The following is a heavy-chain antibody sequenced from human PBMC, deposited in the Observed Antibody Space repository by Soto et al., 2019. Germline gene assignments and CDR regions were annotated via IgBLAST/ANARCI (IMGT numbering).Heavy chain of an antibody. J-gene: IGHJ2*01. CDR3: ASWTSSPPGEDWYFDL. Sequence: QVQLVQSGAEVKKPGSSMKVSCKASGGTFSSYAISWVRQAPGQGLEWMGGIIPIFGTANYAQKFQGRVTITADESTSTAYMELSSLRSEDTAVYYCASWTSSPPGEDWYFDLWGRGTLVTVSS. D-gene: IGHD3-10*01. CDR2: IIPIFGTA. CDR1: GGTFSSYA. V-gene: IGHV1-69*12.